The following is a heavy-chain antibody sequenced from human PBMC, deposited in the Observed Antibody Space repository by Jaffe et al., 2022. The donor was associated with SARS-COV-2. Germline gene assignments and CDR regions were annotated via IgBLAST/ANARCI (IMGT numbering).Heavy chain of an antibody. V-gene: IGHV4-30-4*01. J-gene: IGHJ6*02. CDR3: AREALARITIFGVARDGMDV. CDR1: GGSISSGDYY. CDR2: IYYSGSA. Sequence: QVQLQESGPGLVKPSQTLSLTCTVSGGSISSGDYYWSWIRQPPGKGLEWIGYIYYSGSAYYNPSLKSRAAISVDTSKNQFSLKLYSVTAADTAVYYCAREALARITIFGVARDGMDVWGQGTTVTVSS. D-gene: IGHD3-3*01.